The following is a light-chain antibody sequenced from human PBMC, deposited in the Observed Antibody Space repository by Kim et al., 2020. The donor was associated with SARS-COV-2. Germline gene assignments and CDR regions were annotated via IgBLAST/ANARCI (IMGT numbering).Light chain of an antibody. Sequence: EIVMTQSPATLSVSTGERATLSCRASQSVSSNLAWYQQKPGQAPRLLIYGASTRASGIPARFSGSGSGTEFTLTISSLQSEDFAVYYCQQYNNWHLTFGEGTKVDIK. V-gene: IGKV3D-15*01. CDR2: GAS. CDR3: QQYNNWHLT. CDR1: QSVSSN. J-gene: IGKJ4*02.